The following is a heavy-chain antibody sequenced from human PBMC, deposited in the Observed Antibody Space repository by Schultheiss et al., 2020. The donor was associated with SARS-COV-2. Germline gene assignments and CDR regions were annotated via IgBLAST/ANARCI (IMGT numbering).Heavy chain of an antibody. Sequence: SVKVSCKASGGTFNNYTIIWVRQAPGQGPEWMGGIIPIFGTANYAQKLQGRVTMTTDTSTSTAYMELRSLRSDDTAVYYCARVGPGVVVTPRGGWGQGTLVTVSS. D-gene: IGHD2-21*01. CDR1: GGTFNNYT. CDR3: ARVGPGVVVTPRGG. CDR2: IIPIFGTA. J-gene: IGHJ4*02. V-gene: IGHV1-69*05.